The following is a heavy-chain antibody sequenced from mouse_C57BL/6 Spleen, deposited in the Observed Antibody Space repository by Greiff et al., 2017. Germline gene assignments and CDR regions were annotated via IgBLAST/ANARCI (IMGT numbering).Heavy chain of an antibody. D-gene: IGHD1-1*01. CDR1: GYTFTSYW. CDR2: IHPNSGNT. V-gene: IGHV1-64*01. Sequence: QVQLQQPGAELVKPGASVKLSCKASGYTFTSYWMHWVKQRPGQGLEWIGMIHPNSGNTNYNEKFKSKATLTVDKSSSTAYMQLSSLTSEDSAVYYCARDYGNYLDYWGQGTTLTVSS. J-gene: IGHJ2*01. CDR3: ARDYGNYLDY.